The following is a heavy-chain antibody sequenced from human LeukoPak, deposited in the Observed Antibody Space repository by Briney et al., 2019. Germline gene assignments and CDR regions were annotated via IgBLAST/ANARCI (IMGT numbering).Heavy chain of an antibody. V-gene: IGHV1-69*06. CDR2: IIPIFGTA. J-gene: IGHJ6*03. Sequence: GASVKVSCKASGGTFSSYAISWVRQAPGQGLEWMGGIIPIFGTANYAQKFQGRVTITADKSTSTAYMELSSLRSEDTAVYYCACFXSIAAXYYYYYYMDVWGKGTTVTVSS. D-gene: IGHD6-6*01. CDR3: ACFXSIAAXYYYYYYMDV. CDR1: GGTFSSYA.